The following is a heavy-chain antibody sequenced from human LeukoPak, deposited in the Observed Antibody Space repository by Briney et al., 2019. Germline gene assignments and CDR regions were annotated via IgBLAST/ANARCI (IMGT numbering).Heavy chain of an antibody. CDR1: GYTFTDYY. Sequence: ASVKVSCKASGYTFTDYYMHWVRQAPGQGLEWMGWINPKSGGTNYAQKFQGRVTMTRDTSISTAFMELSRLKSDDTAVYYCAKLEQTFDFHYWGQGTLVTVSS. CDR2: INPKSGGT. V-gene: IGHV1-2*02. D-gene: IGHD1/OR15-1a*01. J-gene: IGHJ4*02. CDR3: AKLEQTFDFHY.